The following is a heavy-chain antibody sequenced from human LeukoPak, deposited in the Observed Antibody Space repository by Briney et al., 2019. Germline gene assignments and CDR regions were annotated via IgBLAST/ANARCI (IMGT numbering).Heavy chain of an antibody. D-gene: IGHD2-21*01. J-gene: IGHJ4*02. CDR2: IYGGGTT. CDR1: GFTVSNNY. Sequence: GGSLRLSCAASGFTVSNNYMSWVRQAPGKGLEWVSVIYGGGTTYYADSVMGRFTISRDNSKNTLYLQMNSLRVEDTAVYYCARENYSPEDYWGQGTPVTVSS. V-gene: IGHV3-66*01. CDR3: ARENYSPEDY.